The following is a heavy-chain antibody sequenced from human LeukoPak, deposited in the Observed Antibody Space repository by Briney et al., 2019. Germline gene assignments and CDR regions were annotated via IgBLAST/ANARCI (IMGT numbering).Heavy chain of an antibody. D-gene: IGHD3-3*01. V-gene: IGHV4-31*03. CDR3: ARAASGYDAFDI. Sequence: SETLSLTCTVSGGSISSGGYYWSWIRQHPGKGLEWIGYIYYSGSTYYNPSLKSRVTISVDTSKNQFSLKLSSVTAADTAVYYCARAASGYDAFDIWGQGTMVTVSS. CDR2: IYYSGST. CDR1: GGSISSGGYY. J-gene: IGHJ3*02.